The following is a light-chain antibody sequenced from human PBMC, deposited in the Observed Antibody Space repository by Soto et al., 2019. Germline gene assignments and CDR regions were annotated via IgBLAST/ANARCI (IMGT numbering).Light chain of an antibody. CDR2: DVS. CDR3: QQYNNWPIS. Sequence: EIVMTQSPGTLSVSPGERATLSCRAGQGVTTNFAWYQQKSGQSPRLLIYDVSIRATGVPARFSGTGSETDFTLTISGLQSEDSAVYFCQQYNNWPISFGQGTRLEI. V-gene: IGKV3-15*01. J-gene: IGKJ5*01. CDR1: QGVTTN.